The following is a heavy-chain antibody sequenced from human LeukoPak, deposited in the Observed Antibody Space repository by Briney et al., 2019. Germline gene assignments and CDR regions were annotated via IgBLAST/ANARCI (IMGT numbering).Heavy chain of an antibody. J-gene: IGHJ4*02. CDR3: ARGYSSFPFDY. CDR1: GYTFTSYA. V-gene: IGHV1-3*01. Sequence: ASVKVSCKASGYTFTSYAMHWVRQAPGQRLEWMGWINAGNGNTKYSQKFQGRVTVTRDTSASTAYMELSSLRSEDTAVYYCARGYSSFPFDYWGQGTLVTVSS. D-gene: IGHD6-19*01. CDR2: INAGNGNT.